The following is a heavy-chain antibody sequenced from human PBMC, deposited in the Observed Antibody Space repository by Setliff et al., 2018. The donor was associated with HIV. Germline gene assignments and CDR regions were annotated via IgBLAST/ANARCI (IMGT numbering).Heavy chain of an antibody. J-gene: IGHJ4*02. D-gene: IGHD2-15*01. CDR3: AREGQVVVTAKGFDY. CDR2: VNTVGGGA. V-gene: IGHV1-46*01. Sequence: ASVKVSCKTSGYTFTNYYMHWMRQAPGQGLEWMGVVNTVGGGASYAQKFQGRLTVTRDTSTSSVYMELSSLRSEDTAVYYCAREGQVVVTAKGFDYWGLGTLVTVSS. CDR1: GYTFTNYY.